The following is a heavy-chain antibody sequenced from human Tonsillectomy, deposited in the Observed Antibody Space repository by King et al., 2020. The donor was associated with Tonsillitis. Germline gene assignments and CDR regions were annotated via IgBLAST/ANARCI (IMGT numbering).Heavy chain of an antibody. Sequence: VQLVESGGGVVQPGRSLRLSCAASGFTFSSYVMHWVRQAPGKGLEGVAVISDDGSNKYYADSVKGRFTISRDNSKNTLYLQMNSLRAEDTAVYYCARERWGAFAIWGQGTMVTVSS. J-gene: IGHJ3*02. CDR2: ISDDGSNK. D-gene: IGHD4-23*01. CDR1: GFTFSSYV. CDR3: ARERWGAFAI. V-gene: IGHV3-30-3*01.